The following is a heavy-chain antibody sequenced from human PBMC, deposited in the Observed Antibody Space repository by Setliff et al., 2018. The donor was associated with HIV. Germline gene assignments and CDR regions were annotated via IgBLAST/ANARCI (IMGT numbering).Heavy chain of an antibody. CDR2: IHSSGST. J-gene: IGHJ4*02. CDR1: GGSISSYY. Sequence: PSETLSLTCTISGGSISSYYWSWIRQPPGKGLEWIGNIHSSGSTNYNPSLKSRVTITVDTSKNQFSLKLSSVTAADTAVYYCARGTGSYGSDYWGQGTLVTSPQ. V-gene: IGHV4-4*09. CDR3: ARGTGSYGSDY. D-gene: IGHD5-18*01.